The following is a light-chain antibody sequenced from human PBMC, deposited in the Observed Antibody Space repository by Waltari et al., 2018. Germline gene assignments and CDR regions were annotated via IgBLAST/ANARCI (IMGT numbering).Light chain of an antibody. Sequence: EIVMTQSPATLSMSPGERATLSCRASQSISTNLAWYQQRPGQAPRLLIYDTSTRATGIPVKFIGSGSGTEFTLTVSDLQPEDFAVYYCQQYNNWPPLYTFGQGTKLDIK. J-gene: IGKJ2*01. V-gene: IGKV3-15*01. CDR2: DTS. CDR3: QQYNNWPPLYT. CDR1: QSISTN.